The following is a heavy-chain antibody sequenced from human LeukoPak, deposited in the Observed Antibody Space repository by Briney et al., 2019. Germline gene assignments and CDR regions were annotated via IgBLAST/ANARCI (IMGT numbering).Heavy chain of an antibody. V-gene: IGHV3-7*05. CDR2: ITQDGSEK. D-gene: IGHD5-24*01. CDR1: GFTFSNYW. CDR3: ARREGPIDY. J-gene: IGHJ4*02. Sequence: GGALRLSCAASGFTFSNYWMTWVRQAPGKGLAWVSIITQDGSEKYYVDSVKGRFTISRDNAKNSLYLQMNSLRAEDTAVYYCARREGPIDYWGQGTLVTVYS.